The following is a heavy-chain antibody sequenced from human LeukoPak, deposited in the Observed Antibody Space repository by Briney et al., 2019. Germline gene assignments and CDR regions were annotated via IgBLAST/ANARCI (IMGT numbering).Heavy chain of an antibody. V-gene: IGHV4-59*08. D-gene: IGHD7-27*01. J-gene: IGHJ3*02. CDR1: GGSISSYY. Sequence: PSETLSLTCTVSGGSISSYYWSWIRQPPGKGLEWIGYIYYSGSTNYNPSLKSRVTISVDTSKNQFSLKLSSVTAADTAVYYCARLSNPSDAFDIWGQGTMVTVSS. CDR3: ARLSNPSDAFDI. CDR2: IYYSGST.